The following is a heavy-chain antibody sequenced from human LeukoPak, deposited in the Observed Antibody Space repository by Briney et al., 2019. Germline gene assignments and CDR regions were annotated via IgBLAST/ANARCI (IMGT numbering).Heavy chain of an antibody. Sequence: PGGSPRLSCAASGFTFSNYGMSWVRQAPGKGLEWVSAISGSGSSSYYADSVKGRFTISRDNSKNTLYLQINSLRAEDTAIYYCAKDQRTISTFDYWGQGTLVTVSS. CDR2: ISGSGSSS. V-gene: IGHV3-23*01. D-gene: IGHD3-3*01. CDR3: AKDQRTISTFDY. J-gene: IGHJ4*02. CDR1: GFTFSNYG.